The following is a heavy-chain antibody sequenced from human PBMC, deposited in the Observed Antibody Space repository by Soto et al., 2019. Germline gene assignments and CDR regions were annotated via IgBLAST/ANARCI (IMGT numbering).Heavy chain of an antibody. J-gene: IGHJ3*02. CDR3: ARVLKESGGTGDTRAFDS. CDR1: GYTFTGYY. CDR2: INPNRGGT. D-gene: IGHD7-27*01. Sequence: ASVKVSCKASGYTFTGYYMHWVRQAPGQGLEWMGWINPNRGGTNYAQKFQGWVTMTRDTSISTAYMELSRLRSDDTAVYYCARVLKESGGTGDTRAFDSWGQGTMVTVSS. V-gene: IGHV1-2*04.